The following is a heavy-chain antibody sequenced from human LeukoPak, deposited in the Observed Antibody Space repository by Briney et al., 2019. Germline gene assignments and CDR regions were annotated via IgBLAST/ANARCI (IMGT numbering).Heavy chain of an antibody. J-gene: IGHJ3*02. CDR2: ISGSGGST. V-gene: IGHV3-23*01. Sequence: GGYVRLSCAASGFTFISYAMSWVRQAAGKGLEWVSAISGSGGSTYYADSVKGRFTISRVHSKNTLYLQMNSLRAEDTAVYYCANAASGRGSFRSYAFDIWGQGTMVTVSS. CDR1: GFTFISYA. CDR3: ANAASGRGSFRSYAFDI. D-gene: IGHD2-15*01.